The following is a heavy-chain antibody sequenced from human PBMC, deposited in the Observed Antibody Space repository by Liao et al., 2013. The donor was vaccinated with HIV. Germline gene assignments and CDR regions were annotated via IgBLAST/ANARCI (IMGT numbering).Heavy chain of an antibody. CDR3: ARGLWGPLATVTTLRLFDP. Sequence: QVQLQESGPGLVKASETLSLTCTVSSDSISSGTYYWNWIRQPAGKGLEWIGRIYTSGSTNYNPSLKSRVTISVDTSKNQFSLKLSSVTVADTAVYYCARGLWGPLATVTTLRLFDPWGQGAQVIVSS. CDR1: SDSISSGTYY. V-gene: IGHV4-61*02. D-gene: IGHD4-11*01. J-gene: IGHJ5*02. CDR2: IYTSGST.